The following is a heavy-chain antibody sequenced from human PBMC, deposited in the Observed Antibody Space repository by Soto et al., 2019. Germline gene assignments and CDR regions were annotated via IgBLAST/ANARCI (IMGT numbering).Heavy chain of an antibody. CDR3: ARSPERTTVTTYYYYGMDV. CDR2: IYYSGST. J-gene: IGHJ6*02. V-gene: IGHV4-59*01. CDR1: GGSISSYY. Sequence: SETLSLTCTVSGGSISSYYWSWIRQPPGKGLEWIGYIYYSGSTNYNPSLKSRVTISVDTSKNQFSLKLSSVTAADTAVYYCARSPERTTVTTYYYYGMDVWGQGTTVTVSS. D-gene: IGHD4-17*01.